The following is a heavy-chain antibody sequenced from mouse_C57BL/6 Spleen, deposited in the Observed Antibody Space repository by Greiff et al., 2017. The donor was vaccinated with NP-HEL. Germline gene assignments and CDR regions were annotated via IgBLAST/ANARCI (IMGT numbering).Heavy chain of an antibody. CDR1: GYTFTSYW. V-gene: IGHV1-64*01. Sequence: VQLQQPGAELVKPGASVKLSCKASGYTFTSYWMHWVKQRPGQGLEWIGMIHPNSGSTNYNEKVKSKATLTVDKSSSTSYMQLSSLTSEDSAVYYCARVGYYSCFDYWGQGTTLTVSS. D-gene: IGHD2-3*01. CDR2: IHPNSGST. J-gene: IGHJ2*01. CDR3: ARVGYYSCFDY.